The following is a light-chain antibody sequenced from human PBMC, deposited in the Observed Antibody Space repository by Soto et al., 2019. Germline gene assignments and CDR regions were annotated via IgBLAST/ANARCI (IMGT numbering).Light chain of an antibody. V-gene: IGKV3-15*01. Sequence: EIVMTQSPATLSVSPGERATLSCRASQTVANNVAWYQQKPGQAPRLLIHGASTRATGVSARFSGTGSGTEFTLTISSLQSEDFAVYYCQQYHNWPPQYTFGQGTRLQIK. CDR1: QTVANN. CDR2: GAS. CDR3: QQYHNWPPQYT. J-gene: IGKJ2*01.